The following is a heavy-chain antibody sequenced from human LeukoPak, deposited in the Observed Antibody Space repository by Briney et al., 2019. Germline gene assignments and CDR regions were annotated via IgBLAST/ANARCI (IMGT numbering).Heavy chain of an antibody. CDR3: ARDSDDSSGYYTTG. Sequence: SETLSLTCTVSGGSISSSSYYWGWIRQPPGKGLEWIGSIYYSGSTYYNPSLKSRVTISVDTSKNQFSLKLSSVTAADTAVYYCARDSDDSSGYYTTGWGQGTLVTVSS. D-gene: IGHD3-22*01. J-gene: IGHJ4*02. CDR1: GGSISSSSYY. CDR2: IYYSGST. V-gene: IGHV4-39*07.